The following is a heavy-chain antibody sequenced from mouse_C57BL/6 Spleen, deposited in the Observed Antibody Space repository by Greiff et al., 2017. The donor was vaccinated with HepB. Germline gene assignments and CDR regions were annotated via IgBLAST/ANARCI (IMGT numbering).Heavy chain of an antibody. CDR2: IHPSDSDT. Sequence: QVQLQQPGAELVKPGASVKVSCKASGYTFTSYWMHWVKQRPGQGLEWIGRIHPSDSDTNYNQKFKGKATLTVDKSSSTAYMQLSSLTSEDSAVYYCAIGRFPECFDVWGTGTTVTVSS. CDR1: GYTFTSYW. V-gene: IGHV1-74*01. CDR3: AIGRFPECFDV. J-gene: IGHJ1*03.